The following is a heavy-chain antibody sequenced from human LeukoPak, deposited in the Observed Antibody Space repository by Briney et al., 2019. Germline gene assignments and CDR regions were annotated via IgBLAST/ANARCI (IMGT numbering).Heavy chain of an antibody. CDR2: ISYDGSNK. D-gene: IGHD5-12*01. J-gene: IGHJ4*02. Sequence: GGSLRLSCAASGFTFSSYAMHWVRQAPGKGLEWVAVISYDGSNKYYADSVKGRFTISRDSSKNTLYLQMNSLRAEDTAVYYCARLWSSGYDPRDYWGQGTLVTVSS. CDR3: ARLWSSGYDPRDY. CDR1: GFTFSSYA. V-gene: IGHV3-30-3*01.